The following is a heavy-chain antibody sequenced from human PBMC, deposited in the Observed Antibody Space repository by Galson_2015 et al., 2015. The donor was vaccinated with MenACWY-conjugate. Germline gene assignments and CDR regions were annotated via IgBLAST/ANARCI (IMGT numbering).Heavy chain of an antibody. J-gene: IGHJ1*01. CDR1: GGTFRRHA. D-gene: IGHD2-2*02. CDR2: IIPPYDTT. V-gene: IGHV1-69*06. CDR3: ATSPLSEDMTILPAAILSFQR. Sequence: SVKVSCKASGGTFRRHAISWGRQAPGPGLEFMGGIIPPYDTTKYAQSFQGRVTITADKSTSTAYMELTRLRSADTAVYYCATSPLSEDMTILPAAILSFQRWGRGPLVTVSP.